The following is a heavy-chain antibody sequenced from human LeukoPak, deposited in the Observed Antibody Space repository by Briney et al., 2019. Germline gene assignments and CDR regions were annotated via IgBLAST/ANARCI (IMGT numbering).Heavy chain of an antibody. CDR2: IYYSGST. J-gene: IGHJ4*02. V-gene: IGHV4-59*01. CDR1: GGSISSYY. CDR3: ARDLFVGAAQI. D-gene: IGHD1-26*01. Sequence: SGTLSLTCTVSGGSISSYYWSWIRQFPGKGLEWIGYIYYSGSTNYNPSLKSRVTMSLYTSKNQFSLKLSSVTAADTALYYCARDLFVGAAQIWGQGTLVTVSS.